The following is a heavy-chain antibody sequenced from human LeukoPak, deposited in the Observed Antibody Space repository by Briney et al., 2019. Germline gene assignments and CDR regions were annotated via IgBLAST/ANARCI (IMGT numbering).Heavy chain of an antibody. Sequence: SETLSLTCSVSGGSISSYSWSWIRQPPGKGLESIGYIYYSGSTNYNPSLKRRVTQSVDTSKNQFSLKLSSVTAVDTAVYYCARLRPDYDILTGFPMDVWGPGTTVTVSS. V-gene: IGHV4-59*01. CDR2: IYYSGST. D-gene: IGHD3-9*01. CDR3: ARLRPDYDILTGFPMDV. CDR1: GGSISSYS. J-gene: IGHJ6*02.